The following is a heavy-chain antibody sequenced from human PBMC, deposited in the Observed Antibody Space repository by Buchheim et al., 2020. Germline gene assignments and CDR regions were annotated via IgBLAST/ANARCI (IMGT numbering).Heavy chain of an antibody. CDR2: IYYSGST. V-gene: IGHV4-31*03. CDR1: GGSISSGGYY. J-gene: IGHJ6*02. Sequence: QVQLQESGPGLVKPSQTLSLTCTVSGGSISSGGYYWSWIRQHPGKGLEWIGYIYYSGSTYYNPSLKSRVTISVDTSKNQFSLKLSSVTAADTAVYYCAVGGPGDYGDYAYYYYYGMDVWGQGTT. D-gene: IGHD4-17*01. CDR3: AVGGPGDYGDYAYYYYYGMDV.